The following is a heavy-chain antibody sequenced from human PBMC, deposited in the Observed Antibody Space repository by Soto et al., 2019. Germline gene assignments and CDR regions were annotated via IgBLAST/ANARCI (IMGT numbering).Heavy chain of an antibody. CDR3: ARFDYYDSSSYLDFGPK. Sequence: TSETLSLTCTVSGGSISSYYWSWIRQPPGKGLEWIGYIYYSGSTNYNPSLKSRVTISVDTSKNQFSLKLSSVTAADTAVYYCARFDYYDSSSYLDFGPKWGQGTPVTVSS. J-gene: IGHJ4*02. V-gene: IGHV4-59*01. CDR1: GGSISSYY. D-gene: IGHD3-22*01. CDR2: IYYSGST.